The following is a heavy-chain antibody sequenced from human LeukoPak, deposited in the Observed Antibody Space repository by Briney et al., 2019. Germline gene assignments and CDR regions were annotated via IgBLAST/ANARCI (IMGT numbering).Heavy chain of an antibody. CDR2: INHSGST. D-gene: IGHD6-13*01. CDR1: GGSFSGYY. J-gene: IGHJ6*03. CDR3: ARESSSWSSYYYYYMDV. V-gene: IGHV4-34*01. Sequence: SETLSLTYAVYGGSFSGYYWSWIRQPPGKGLEWIGEINHSGSTNYNPSLKSRVTISVDTSKNQFSLKLSSVTAADTAVYYCARESSSWSSYYYYYMDVWGKGTTVTVSS.